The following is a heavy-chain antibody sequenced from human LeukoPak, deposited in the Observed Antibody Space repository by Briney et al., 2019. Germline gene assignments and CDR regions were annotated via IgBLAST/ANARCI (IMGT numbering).Heavy chain of an antibody. V-gene: IGHV4-39*07. CDR2: IYYSGST. CDR1: GGSISSSSYY. D-gene: IGHD5-12*01. Sequence: SETLSLTCTVSGGSISSSSYYWGWIRQPPGKGLEWIGSIYYSGSTYYNPSLKSRVTISVDTSKNQFSLKLSSVTAADTAVYYCARSVATIPSGYFDYWGQGTLVTVSS. J-gene: IGHJ4*02. CDR3: ARSVATIPSGYFDY.